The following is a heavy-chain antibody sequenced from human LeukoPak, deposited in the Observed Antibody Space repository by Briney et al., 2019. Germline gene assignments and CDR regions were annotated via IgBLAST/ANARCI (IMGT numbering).Heavy chain of an antibody. D-gene: IGHD1-26*01. CDR3: AKDPSIVGATGDY. Sequence: GGSLRLSCAASGFTFSSYWMHWVRQAPGKGLVWVSRINSDGSSTSYADSVKGRFTISRDNSKNTLYLQMNSLRAEDTAVYYCAKDPSIVGATGDYWGQGTLVTVSS. V-gene: IGHV3-74*01. CDR2: INSDGSST. J-gene: IGHJ4*02. CDR1: GFTFSSYW.